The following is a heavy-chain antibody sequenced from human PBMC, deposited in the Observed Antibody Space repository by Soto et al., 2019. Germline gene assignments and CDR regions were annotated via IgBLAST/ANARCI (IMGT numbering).Heavy chain of an antibody. CDR3: ARADYYDSSGFYYDC. J-gene: IGHJ4*02. D-gene: IGHD3-22*01. V-gene: IGHV1-46*01. Sequence: AASVKVSCKASGYIFTNHYIHWVRQAPGQGLEWMGIINPSGGSTNYLQKFQGRITMTRDTSTSTVYMELSSLRSEDTAVYFCARADYYDSSGFYYDCWGQGSLVTVPS. CDR2: INPSGGST. CDR1: GYIFTNHY.